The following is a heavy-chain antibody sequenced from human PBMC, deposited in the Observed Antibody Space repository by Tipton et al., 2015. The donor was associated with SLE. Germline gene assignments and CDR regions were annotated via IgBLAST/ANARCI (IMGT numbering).Heavy chain of an antibody. Sequence: GSLRLSCAASGFTFSSYAMSWVRQAPGKGLEWVSAISGSGGSTYYADSVKGRFTISRDNSKNTLYLQMNSLRAEDTAVYYCAKGGDIVVVVAATADYFDYWGQGPLVTVSS. CDR2: ISGSGGST. J-gene: IGHJ4*02. CDR1: GFTFSSYA. V-gene: IGHV3-23*01. D-gene: IGHD2-15*01. CDR3: AKGGDIVVVVAATADYFDY.